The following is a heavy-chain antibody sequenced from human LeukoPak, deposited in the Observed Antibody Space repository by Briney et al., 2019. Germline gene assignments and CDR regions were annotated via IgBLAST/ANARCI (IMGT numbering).Heavy chain of an antibody. CDR2: IIPILGIA. CDR3: ALSTSCCDY. V-gene: IGHV1-69*02. J-gene: IGHJ4*02. CDR1: GGTFSSYT. D-gene: IGHD2-2*01. Sequence: VSCKASGGTFSSYTISWVRQAPGQGLEWMERIIPILGIANYAQKFQGRVTITADKSTSTAYMELSSLRSEDTAVYYCALSTSCCDYWGQGTLVTVSS.